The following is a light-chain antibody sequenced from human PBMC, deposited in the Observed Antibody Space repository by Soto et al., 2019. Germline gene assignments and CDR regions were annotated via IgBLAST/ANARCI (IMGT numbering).Light chain of an antibody. CDR1: QSISSY. J-gene: IGKJ1*01. Sequence: DIQMTQSPSSLSASVGDRVTITCRASQSISSYLNWYQQKPGKAPKLLIYAASSLQSGVLSRFSGSGSGTEFTLTISSLQPEDFATYYCQQSYSTPRTFGQGTKVEIK. V-gene: IGKV1-39*01. CDR3: QQSYSTPRT. CDR2: AAS.